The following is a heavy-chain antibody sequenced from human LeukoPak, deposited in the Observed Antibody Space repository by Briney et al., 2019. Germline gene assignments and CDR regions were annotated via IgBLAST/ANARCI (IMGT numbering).Heavy chain of an antibody. CDR2: IIPIFGTA. D-gene: IGHD2-2*01. CDR3: ARDARHCSSTSCLDY. CDR1: GGTFSSYA. J-gene: IGHJ4*02. Sequence: ASVKVSCKASGGTFSSYAISWVRQAPGQGLEWMGGIIPIFGTANYAQKFQGRVTITADESTSTAYMELSSLRSEDTAVYYCARDARHCSSTSCLDYWGQGTLVTVSS. V-gene: IGHV1-69*13.